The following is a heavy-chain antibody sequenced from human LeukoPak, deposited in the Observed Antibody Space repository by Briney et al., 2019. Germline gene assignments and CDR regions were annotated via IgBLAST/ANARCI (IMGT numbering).Heavy chain of an antibody. V-gene: IGHV4-39*01. CDR2: IYYSGST. D-gene: IGHD2-2*01. J-gene: IGHJ6*03. CDR3: ARGVPALYYFYYYMDV. Sequence: PSETLSLTCTVSGDSISSSSYYWGWIRQPPGKGLEWIGRIYYSGSTYNNPSLKSRVTISVDTSKKQFSLKLSSVTAADTAVYYCARGVPALYYFYYYMDVWGKGTTVTVSS. CDR1: GDSISSSSYY.